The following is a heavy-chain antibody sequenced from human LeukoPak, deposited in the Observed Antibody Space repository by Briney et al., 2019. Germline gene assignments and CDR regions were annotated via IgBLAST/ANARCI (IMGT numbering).Heavy chain of an antibody. V-gene: IGHV4-34*01. CDR2: INHSGST. J-gene: IGHJ4*02. D-gene: IGHD3-22*01. Sequence: PSETLSLTCAVYGGSFSGYYWSWIRQPPGKGLEWIGEINHSGSTNYTPSLQCRVTISVDTSKTQFSLKLSSATAADTALYYCARYYYDSSGYHTYLDYWGQGTLVTVSS. CDR3: ARYYYDSSGYHTYLDY. CDR1: GGSFSGYY.